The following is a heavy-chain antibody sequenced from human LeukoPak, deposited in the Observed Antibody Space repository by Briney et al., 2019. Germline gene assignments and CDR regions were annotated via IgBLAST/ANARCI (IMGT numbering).Heavy chain of an antibody. J-gene: IGHJ6*02. CDR3: ARTPGMVVVKTFYCMDV. Sequence: ASVKVSCKPSGYTFTSDGISWVRQAPGQGLEWMGWIGTYKGNTNYAQMFQGRVTMTTDTSTRTAYMELKNLRSDDTAVYYCARTPGMVVVKTFYCMDVWGQGTTVTVSS. CDR1: GYTFTSDG. D-gene: IGHD3-22*01. CDR2: IGTYKGNT. V-gene: IGHV1-18*01.